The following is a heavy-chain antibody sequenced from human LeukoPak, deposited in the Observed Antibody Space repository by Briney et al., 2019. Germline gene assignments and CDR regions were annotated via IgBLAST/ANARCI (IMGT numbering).Heavy chain of an antibody. J-gene: IGHJ6*02. CDR2: ISGSGDNT. CDR1: GLTFSSYA. V-gene: IGHV3-23*01. D-gene: IGHD1-26*01. CDR3: GGAKFYYYGMDV. Sequence: GGSLRLSCAASGLTFSSYAMTWVRQAPGQGLEWVSTISGSGDNTHYADSVEGRLTISRDNSKNTLYQQMNSLRVEDTAVYYCGGAKFYYYGMDVWGQGTTVTVSS.